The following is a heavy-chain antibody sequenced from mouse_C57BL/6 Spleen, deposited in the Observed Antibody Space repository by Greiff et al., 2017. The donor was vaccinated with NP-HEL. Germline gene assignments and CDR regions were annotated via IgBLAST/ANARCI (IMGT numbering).Heavy chain of an antibody. D-gene: IGHD3-2*02. J-gene: IGHJ3*01. V-gene: IGHV1-34*01. CDR3: ASGDGSGYLAPFAY. CDR2: IYPNNGGN. CDR1: GYTFTAYY. Sequence: VQLQQSGPELVKPGASVKLSCKASGYTFTAYYMHWVKQSHGKSLEWIGHIYPNNGGNGYNQKFKGKATLTIDKSSSTAYMELRSLTTEDSAVNYCASGDGSGYLAPFAYWGQGTLVTVSA.